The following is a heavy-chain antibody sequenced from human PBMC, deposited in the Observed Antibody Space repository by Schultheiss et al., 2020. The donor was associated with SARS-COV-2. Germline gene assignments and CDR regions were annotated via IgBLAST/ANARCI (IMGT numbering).Heavy chain of an antibody. CDR1: GFTVSSNY. CDR3: AAAPSIPGIWSGYYPFDY. D-gene: IGHD3-3*01. J-gene: IGHJ4*02. Sequence: GESLKISCAASGFTVSSNYMSWVRQAPGKGLEWVAVIWYDGSNKYYADSVKGRFTISRDNSKNTLYLQMNSLRAEDTAVYYCAAAPSIPGIWSGYYPFDYWGQGTLVTVS. V-gene: IGHV3-33*08. CDR2: IWYDGSNK.